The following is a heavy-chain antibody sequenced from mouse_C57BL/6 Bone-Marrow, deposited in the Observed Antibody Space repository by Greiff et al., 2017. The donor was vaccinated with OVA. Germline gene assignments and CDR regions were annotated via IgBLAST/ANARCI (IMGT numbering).Heavy chain of an antibody. CDR3: ARDYGVSWFAY. Sequence: QVQLQQSGPELVKPGASVKISCKASGYAFSSSWMNWVKQRPGKGLEWIGRIYPGDGDTNYNGKFKGKATLTADKSSSTAYMQLSSLTSEDSAVYFCARDYGVSWFAYWGQGTLVTVSA. J-gene: IGHJ3*01. CDR1: GYAFSSSW. V-gene: IGHV1-82*01. CDR2: IYPGDGDT. D-gene: IGHD1-1*01.